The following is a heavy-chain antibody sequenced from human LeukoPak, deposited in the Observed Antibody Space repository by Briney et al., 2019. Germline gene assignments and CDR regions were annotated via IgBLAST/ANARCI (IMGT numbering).Heavy chain of an antibody. CDR2: IIPIFGTA. D-gene: IGHD6-6*01. V-gene: IGHV1-69*05. Sequence: SVKVSCKASGGTFSSYAISWVRQAPGQGLEWMGGIIPIFGTANYAQKFQGRVTITTDESTSTAYMELSSLRSEDTAVYYCARQSREQLVRYYYYYMDVWGKGTTVTVSS. CDR1: GGTFSSYA. J-gene: IGHJ6*03. CDR3: ARQSREQLVRYYYYYMDV.